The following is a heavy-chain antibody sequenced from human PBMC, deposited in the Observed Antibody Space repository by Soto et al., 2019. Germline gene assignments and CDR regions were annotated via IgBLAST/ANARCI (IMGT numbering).Heavy chain of an antibody. CDR2: INHSGST. CDR1: GGSFSGYY. J-gene: IGHJ5*02. Sequence: SETLSLTCAVYGGSFSGYYWSWIRQPPGKGLEWIGEINHSGSTNYNPSLKSRVTISVDTSKNQFSLKLSSVTAADTAVYYCARGPMTTVPYRWFDPWGQGTLVTVSS. CDR3: ARGPMTTVPYRWFDP. V-gene: IGHV4-34*01. D-gene: IGHD4-17*01.